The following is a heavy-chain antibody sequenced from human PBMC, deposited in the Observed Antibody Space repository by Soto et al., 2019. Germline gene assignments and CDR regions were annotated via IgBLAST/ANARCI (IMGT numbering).Heavy chain of an antibody. D-gene: IGHD3-3*01. Sequence: GGSLRLSCAASGFTFSSYSMNWVRQAPGKGLEWVSSISSSSSYIYYADSVKGRFTISRDNARNSLYLQMNSLRAEDTAVYYCARDPGGSDDFWSGFYPPEIYPPYYYGMDVWGQGTTVTVAS. CDR3: ARDPGGSDDFWSGFYPPEIYPPYYYGMDV. J-gene: IGHJ6*02. CDR1: GFTFSSYS. V-gene: IGHV3-21*01. CDR2: ISSSSSYI.